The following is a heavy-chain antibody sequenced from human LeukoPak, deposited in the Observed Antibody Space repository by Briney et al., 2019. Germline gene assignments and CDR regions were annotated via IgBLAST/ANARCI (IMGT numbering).Heavy chain of an antibody. CDR3: AREVTPLWFDP. D-gene: IGHD4-23*01. CDR1: GGSISSGGYS. Sequence: PSQTLSLTCAVSGGSISSGGYSWSWIRQPPGKGLEWIGYIYHSGSTYYNPSLKSRVTISVDRSKNQFSLKLSSVTAADTAVYYCAREVTPLWFDPWGQGTLVTVSS. V-gene: IGHV4-30-2*01. J-gene: IGHJ5*02. CDR2: IYHSGST.